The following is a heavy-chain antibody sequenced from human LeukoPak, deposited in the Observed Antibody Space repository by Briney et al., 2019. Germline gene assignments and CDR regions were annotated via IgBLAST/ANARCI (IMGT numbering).Heavy chain of an antibody. CDR3: VRGYSFGPYGMDV. CDR2: ISDSGSST. V-gene: IGHV3-64D*09. J-gene: IGHJ6*02. CDR1: GFPFSSYA. D-gene: IGHD2-15*01. Sequence: GGSPRLSCSASGFPFSSYAMHWVRQAPGKGLEYVSAISDSGSSTYYADSVKGRFTISRDNSKNTLYLQMSSLRAEDTAVYFCVRGYSFGPYGMDVWGQGTTVTVSS.